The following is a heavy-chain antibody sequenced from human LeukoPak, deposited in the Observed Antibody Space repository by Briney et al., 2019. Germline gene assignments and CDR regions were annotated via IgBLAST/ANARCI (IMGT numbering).Heavy chain of an antibody. CDR1: GFTFSSYW. D-gene: IGHD1-7*01. CDR2: IKQDGSEK. J-gene: IGHJ4*02. Sequence: GGSLRLSCAASGFTFSSYWMSWVRQAPGKGLEWVANIKQDGSEKYYVDSVKGRFTISRDNAKNSLYLQMNSLRAEDTAVYYCARCGGNYPYFFDYWGQGTLVTVSS. V-gene: IGHV3-7*01. CDR3: ARCGGNYPYFFDY.